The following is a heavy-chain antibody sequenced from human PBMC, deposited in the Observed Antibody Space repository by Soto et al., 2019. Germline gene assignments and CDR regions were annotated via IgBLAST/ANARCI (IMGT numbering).Heavy chain of an antibody. V-gene: IGHV3-23*01. D-gene: IGHD2-21*02. CDR2: ITFSGANI. J-gene: IGHJ4*02. CDR1: GFTFRNYA. CDR3: AKKAAYCGGDCYSLFDY. Sequence: EVQLLESGGGLVQPGGSLRLSCAASGFTFRNYAMSWVRQAPGKGLEWVSTITFSGANINYTDSVKGRFSISRDNSKNSLFLQMNSLIAEDMAVYYCAKKAAYCGGDCYSLFDYWGQGTLVTVSS.